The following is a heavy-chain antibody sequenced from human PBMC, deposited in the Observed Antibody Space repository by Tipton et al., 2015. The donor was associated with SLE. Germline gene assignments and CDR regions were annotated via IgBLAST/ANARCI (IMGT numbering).Heavy chain of an antibody. V-gene: IGHV4-34*01. CDR1: GGSFSGYY. D-gene: IGHD3-10*01. Sequence: TLSLTCAVYGGSFSGYYWSWIRQPPGKGLEWIGEINHSGSTNYNPSLKSRVTISVDTSKNQFSLKLSSVTAADTAVYYCARDLEYYGSGYFDLWGRGTLVTVSS. J-gene: IGHJ2*01. CDR2: INHSGST. CDR3: ARDLEYYGSGYFDL.